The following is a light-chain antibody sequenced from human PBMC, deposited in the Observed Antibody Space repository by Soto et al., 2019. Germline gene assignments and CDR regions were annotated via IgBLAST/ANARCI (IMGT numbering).Light chain of an antibody. CDR1: QSISSW. CDR3: QQYNSYSRT. Sequence: DIQMTQSPSTLSASVGDRVTITCRASQSISSWLAWYQQKPGKAPKLLIYKASSLESGVPSRFSGSGSGTEFTLTISSLQPDDFATHYCQQYNSYSRTFGQGTRWIS. J-gene: IGKJ1*01. V-gene: IGKV1-5*03. CDR2: KAS.